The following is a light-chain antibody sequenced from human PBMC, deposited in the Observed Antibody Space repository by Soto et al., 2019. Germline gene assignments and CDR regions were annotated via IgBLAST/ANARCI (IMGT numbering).Light chain of an antibody. V-gene: IGKV3-11*01. Sequence: EIVLTQSPATLSLSPGERATLSCRASQSVGSYLAWYQQKPGQAPRLLIYDASKRATGIPARFSGSGSGTDFTLTISSLEPEDFALYYSQQLSHWPFTFGPGTKVDIK. CDR1: QSVGSY. CDR2: DAS. J-gene: IGKJ3*01. CDR3: QQLSHWPFT.